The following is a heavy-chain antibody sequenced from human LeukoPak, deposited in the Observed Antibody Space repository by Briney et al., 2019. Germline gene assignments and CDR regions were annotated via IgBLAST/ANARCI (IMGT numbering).Heavy chain of an antibody. J-gene: IGHJ4*02. CDR2: ISYDGSNK. CDR1: GFTFSSYA. Sequence: GGSLRLSCAASGFTFSSYAMHWVRQAPGKGLEWVAVISYDGSNKYYADSVKGRFTISRDNSKNTLCLQMNSLRAEDTAVYYCARDLKSSRAYFDYWGQGTLVTVSS. V-gene: IGHV3-30*04. CDR3: ARDLKSSRAYFDY.